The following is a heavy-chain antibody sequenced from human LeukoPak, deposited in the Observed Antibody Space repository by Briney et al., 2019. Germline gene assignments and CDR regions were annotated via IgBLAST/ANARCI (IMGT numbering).Heavy chain of an antibody. CDR2: IYYSGST. CDR3: ARLYDYVWGSYDWFDP. V-gene: IGHV4-59*01. CDR1: GGSISSYY. D-gene: IGHD3-16*01. J-gene: IGHJ5*02. Sequence: SETLSLTCTVSGGSISSYYWSWIRQPPGKGLEWIGYIYYSGSTNYNPSLKSRVTISVDTSKNQFSLKLSSVTAADTAVYYCARLYDYVWGSYDWFDPWSQGTLVTVSS.